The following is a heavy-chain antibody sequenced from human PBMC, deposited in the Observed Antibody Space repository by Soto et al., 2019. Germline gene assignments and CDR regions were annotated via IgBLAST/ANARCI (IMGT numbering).Heavy chain of an antibody. D-gene: IGHD2-2*01. J-gene: IGHJ5*02. CDR3: ARAHQLPYCSSTSCYYNWFDP. Sequence: PSETLSLTCTVSGGSISSGDYYWSWIRQPPGKGLEWIGYIYYSGSTYYNPSLKSRVTISVDTSKNQFSLKLSSVTAADTAVYYCARAHQLPYCSSTSCYYNWFDPWGQGTLVTVSS. V-gene: IGHV4-30-4*01. CDR2: IYYSGST. CDR1: GGSISSGDYY.